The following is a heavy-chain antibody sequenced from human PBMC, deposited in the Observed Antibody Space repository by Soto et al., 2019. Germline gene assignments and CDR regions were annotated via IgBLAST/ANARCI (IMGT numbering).Heavy chain of an antibody. Sequence: GGSLRLSCAASGFTFSSYGMHWVRQAPGKGLEWVAVISYDGSNKYYADSVKGRFTISRDNSKNTLYLQMNSLRAEDTAVYYCAKDGGSYGSGSFAFDIWGQGTMVTVSS. D-gene: IGHD3-10*01. CDR1: GFTFSSYG. V-gene: IGHV3-30*18. J-gene: IGHJ3*02. CDR3: AKDGGSYGSGSFAFDI. CDR2: ISYDGSNK.